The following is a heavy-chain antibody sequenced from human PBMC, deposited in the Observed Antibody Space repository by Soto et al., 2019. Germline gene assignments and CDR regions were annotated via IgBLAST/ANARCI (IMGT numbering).Heavy chain of an antibody. V-gene: IGHV4-59*12. J-gene: IGHJ4*02. CDR3: VKSGDNYNLLYY. CDR1: GGSISAYY. CDR2: SSYGGIT. D-gene: IGHD1-1*01. Sequence: PSETLSLTCSVSGGSISAYYWSWIRQSPEKGLEYIAYSSYGGITNLNGALESRVTISVDTYKNQFPLKVSSVTSADTATYYCVKSGDNYNLLYYGGQGTPVTVSS.